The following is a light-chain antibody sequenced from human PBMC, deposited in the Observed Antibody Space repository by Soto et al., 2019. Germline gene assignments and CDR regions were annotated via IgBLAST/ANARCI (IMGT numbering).Light chain of an antibody. Sequence: QSVLTQPASVSGSPGQSITISCSGTSSDVGAHDFVSWYQHHPDKAPKVIFFEVTKRPSGVSDRFSGSKTGNTASLTISGLQAEDEADYYCNSYTLSKTVIFGGGTKLTVL. J-gene: IGLJ2*01. CDR2: EVT. CDR1: SSDVGAHDF. CDR3: NSYTLSKTVI. V-gene: IGLV2-14*01.